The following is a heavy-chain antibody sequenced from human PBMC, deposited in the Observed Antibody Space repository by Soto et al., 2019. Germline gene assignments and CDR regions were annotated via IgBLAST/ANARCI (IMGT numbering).Heavy chain of an antibody. CDR2: IGGSGAGT. J-gene: IGHJ4*02. CDR3: AKDRPSDYSTSGSYSDY. CDR1: GFTFSNYA. V-gene: IGHV3-23*01. D-gene: IGHD3-10*01. Sequence: EVQLLESGGGLVQPGGSLKVSCAASGFTFSNYAMTWVRQAPGKGLEWVSTIGGSGAGTYYADSVKGRFTISRDNSKNTLYLQMNSLRAEDTAVYYCAKDRPSDYSTSGSYSDYWGQGTLVTVSS.